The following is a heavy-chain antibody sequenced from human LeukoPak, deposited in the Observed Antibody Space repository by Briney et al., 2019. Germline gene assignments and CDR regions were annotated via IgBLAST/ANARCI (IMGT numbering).Heavy chain of an antibody. CDR3: ASEVRFGELPFDY. V-gene: IGHV4-39*01. J-gene: IGHJ4*02. D-gene: IGHD3-10*01. Sequence: SETLSLTCTVSGGSISSSSYYWGWIRQPPGKGLEWIGSIYYSGSTYYNPSLKSRVTISVDTSKNQLSLKLSSVTAADTAVYYCASEVRFGELPFDYWGQGTLGTVSS. CDR2: IYYSGST. CDR1: GGSISSSSYY.